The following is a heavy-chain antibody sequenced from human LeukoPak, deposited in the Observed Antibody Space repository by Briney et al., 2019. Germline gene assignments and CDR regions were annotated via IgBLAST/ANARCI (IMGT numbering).Heavy chain of an antibody. J-gene: IGHJ4*02. Sequence: ASVKVSCKASGYTFTDYYMHWVRQAPGQGLEWMGLINPSGGSTSYAQKFQGRVTMTRDMSTSTVYMELSSLRSEDTAVYYCARGVHYYDSSGQFDYWGQGTLVTVSS. D-gene: IGHD3-22*01. V-gene: IGHV1-46*01. CDR3: ARGVHYYDSSGQFDY. CDR1: GYTFTDYY. CDR2: INPSGGST.